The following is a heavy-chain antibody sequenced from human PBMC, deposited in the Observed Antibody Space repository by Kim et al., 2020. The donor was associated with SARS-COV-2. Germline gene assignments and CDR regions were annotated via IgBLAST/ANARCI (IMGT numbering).Heavy chain of an antibody. J-gene: IGHJ6*01. Sequence: SETLSLTCTVSGGSISSYYWSWIRQPPGKGLEWIGYIYYSGSTNFNPSLKSRITISLDTSKNQFSLKLTSVTAAATAVYFCARVPLYGSGTYARVDYYG. V-gene: IGHV4-59*01. CDR2: IYYSGST. CDR1: GGSISSYY. D-gene: IGHD3-10*01. CDR3: ARVPLYGSGTYARVDYYG.